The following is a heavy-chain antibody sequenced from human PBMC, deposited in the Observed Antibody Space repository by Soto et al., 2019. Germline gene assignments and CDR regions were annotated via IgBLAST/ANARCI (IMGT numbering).Heavy chain of an antibody. CDR3: ARVVRDYDTGRNWFDP. D-gene: IGHD3-16*01. V-gene: IGHV4-31*03. Sequence: QVQLQESGPGLVKPSQTLSLTCSVSGGSISSGGYYWGWIRQQPGKGLEWIGYIYYTGGTYYTPSLKSRVTVAVDTSKDQFALRLSSVTAADTAVYYCARVVRDYDTGRNWFDPWGQGTLVTVSS. CDR2: IYYTGGT. J-gene: IGHJ5*02. CDR1: GGSISSGGYY.